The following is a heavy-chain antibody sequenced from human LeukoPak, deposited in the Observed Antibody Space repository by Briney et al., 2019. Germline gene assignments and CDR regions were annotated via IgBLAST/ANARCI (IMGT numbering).Heavy chain of an antibody. J-gene: IGHJ5*02. CDR3: AGSYRYENWFDP. Sequence: PGGSLRLSCAASGFTFSSYSMNWVRQAPGKGLEWVSYISSSSSTIYYADSVKGRLTISRDNAKNSLYLQMNSLRAEDTAVYYCAGSYRYENWFDPWGQGTLVTVSS. D-gene: IGHD3-10*01. V-gene: IGHV3-48*04. CDR1: GFTFSSYS. CDR2: ISSSSSTI.